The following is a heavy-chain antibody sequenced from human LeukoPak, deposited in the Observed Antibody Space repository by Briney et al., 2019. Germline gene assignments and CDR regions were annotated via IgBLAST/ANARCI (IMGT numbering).Heavy chain of an antibody. J-gene: IGHJ4*02. Sequence: GGSLRLSCTASGFTFSNFWMGWVRQAPGKGLEWVANIKQDETEKFYLGSVKGRFTISRDNAKNSLYLQMNSLRAEDTAVYYCARARSFDYWGQGTLVTVSS. CDR1: GFTFSNFW. CDR2: IKQDETEK. CDR3: ARARSFDY. V-gene: IGHV3-7*03.